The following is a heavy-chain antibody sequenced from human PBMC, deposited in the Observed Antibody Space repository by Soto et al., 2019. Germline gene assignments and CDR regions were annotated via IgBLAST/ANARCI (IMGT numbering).Heavy chain of an antibody. J-gene: IGHJ4*02. V-gene: IGHV3-74*01. CDR1: GFTLSNYW. CDR2: INTDGSTT. D-gene: IGHD5-12*01. CDR3: VRIRRGDGYTFGY. Sequence: EVQLVESGGVSVQPGGSLRLSCTASGFTLSNYWMHWVRQAPGKGLVWVSRINTDGSTTTYADSVKGRFTISRDNAKNTLYLQMTSLRDEDTAVYYCVRIRRGDGYTFGYWGQGTLVTVSS.